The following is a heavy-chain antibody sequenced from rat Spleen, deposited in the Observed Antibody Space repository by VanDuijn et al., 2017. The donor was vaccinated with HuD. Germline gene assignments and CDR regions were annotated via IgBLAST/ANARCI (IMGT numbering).Heavy chain of an antibody. D-gene: IGHD1-6*01. CDR3: AKDRYYGSEWYFDY. Sequence: EVQLVESGGGLVQPGRSLKLSCAASGFTFSNYGMAWVRQAPTKGLEWVASITTSGGGTYYRDSVKGRFTISRDNAKSTLYLQMDSLRSEDTATYYCAKDRYYGSEWYFDYWGQGVMVTVSS. J-gene: IGHJ2*01. CDR2: ITTSGGGT. V-gene: IGHV5-19*01. CDR1: GFTFSNYG.